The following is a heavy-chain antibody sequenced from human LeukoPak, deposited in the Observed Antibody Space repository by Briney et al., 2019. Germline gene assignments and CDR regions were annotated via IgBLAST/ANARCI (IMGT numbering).Heavy chain of an antibody. V-gene: IGHV3-23*01. Sequence: GGSLRLSCAASGFTFRSHAMSWVRQAPGKGLEWVSGLIENGATTYYADSAKGRFSISRDNSMNTVYLQMNNLRAEDTAVYYCVKDYRVGSSPAFGDFWGQGTLVTVSS. J-gene: IGHJ4*02. CDR2: LIENGATT. D-gene: IGHD1-26*01. CDR1: GFTFRSHA. CDR3: VKDYRVGSSPAFGDF.